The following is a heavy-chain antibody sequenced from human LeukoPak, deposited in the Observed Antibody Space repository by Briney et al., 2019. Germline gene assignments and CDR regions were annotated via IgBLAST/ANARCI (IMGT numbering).Heavy chain of an antibody. J-gene: IGHJ5*02. CDR2: IYYSGST. CDR3: AREAVIAAAGTGGLNWFDP. V-gene: IGHV4-59*01. CDR1: GGSISSYY. Sequence: SETLSLTCTVPGGSISSYYWSWIRQPPGKGLEWIGYIYYSGSTNYNPSLKSRVAISVDTSKNQFSLKLGSVTAADTAVYYCAREAVIAAAGTGGLNWFDPWGQGTLVTVSS. D-gene: IGHD6-13*01.